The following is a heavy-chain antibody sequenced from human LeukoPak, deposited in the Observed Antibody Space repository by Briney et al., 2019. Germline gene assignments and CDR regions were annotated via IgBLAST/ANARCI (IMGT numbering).Heavy chain of an antibody. CDR2: ISAYNGNT. CDR3: ARDEVGATRAQGAFDI. CDR1: GYTFTSYG. J-gene: IGHJ3*02. Sequence: ASVKVSCKASGYTFTSYGISWARQAPGQGLEWTGWISAYNGNTNYAQKLQGRVTMTTDTSTSTAYMELRSLRSDDTAVYYCARDEVGATRAQGAFDIWGQGTMVTVSS. V-gene: IGHV1-18*01. D-gene: IGHD1-26*01.